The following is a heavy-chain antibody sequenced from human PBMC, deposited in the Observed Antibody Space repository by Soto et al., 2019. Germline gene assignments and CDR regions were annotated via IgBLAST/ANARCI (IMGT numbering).Heavy chain of an antibody. Sequence: GGSLRLSCAASGFPFSMFAMNWVRQAPGKGLEWVSGIRGSGGGTYYADSVKGRFTIARDDSRNMLYLEMNPLRGEDTAVYYCAKASGRVHYGMHVWGQGTTVTVSS. D-gene: IGHD3-10*01. J-gene: IGHJ6*02. CDR3: AKASGRVHYGMHV. CDR2: IRGSGGGT. V-gene: IGHV3-23*01. CDR1: GFPFSMFA.